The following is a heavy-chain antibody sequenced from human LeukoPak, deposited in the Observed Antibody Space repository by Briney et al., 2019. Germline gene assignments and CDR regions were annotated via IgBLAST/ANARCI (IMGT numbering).Heavy chain of an antibody. J-gene: IGHJ4*02. CDR3: ARDTPVSAGYFDY. CDR1: GFTFSSYW. D-gene: IGHD2-21*02. Sequence: GGSLRLSCAASGFTFSSYWMNWARQAPGKGLEWVASINHNGNVNYYVDSVKGRFTISRDNAKNSLYLQMNSLRAEDTAVYYCARDTPVSAGYFDYWGRGILVTVSS. CDR2: INHNGNVN. V-gene: IGHV3-7*01.